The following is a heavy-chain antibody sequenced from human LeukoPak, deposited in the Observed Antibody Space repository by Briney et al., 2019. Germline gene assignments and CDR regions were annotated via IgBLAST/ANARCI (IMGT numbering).Heavy chain of an antibody. CDR1: GFTFEDYG. CDR2: INWNGGST. CDR3: ARVGGYGDYSWFDP. Sequence: GSGGPLRLSCAASGFTFEDYGMSWVRQAPGKGLEWVSGINWNGGSTGYADSVKGRFTISRDNAKNSLYLQMNSLRAEDTALYYCARVGGYGDYSWFDPWGQGTRVTVSS. V-gene: IGHV3-20*04. J-gene: IGHJ5*02. D-gene: IGHD4-17*01.